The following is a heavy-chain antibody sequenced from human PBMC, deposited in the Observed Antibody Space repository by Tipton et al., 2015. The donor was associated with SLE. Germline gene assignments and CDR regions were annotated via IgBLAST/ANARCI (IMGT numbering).Heavy chain of an antibody. CDR1: GGSISSHY. J-gene: IGHJ4*02. Sequence: TLSLTCTVSGGSISSHYWSWIRQPPGKGLEWIGSIYHSGSTYYNPSLKSRVTISVDTSKNQFSLKLSSLTAADTAVYYCARGGAVGFDYWGQGTLVTVSS. CDR3: ARGGAVGFDY. V-gene: IGHV4-59*11. CDR2: IYHSGST. D-gene: IGHD6-19*01.